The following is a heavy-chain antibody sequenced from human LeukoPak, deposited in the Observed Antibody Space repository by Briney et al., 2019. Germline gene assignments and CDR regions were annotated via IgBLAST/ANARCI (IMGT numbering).Heavy chain of an antibody. Sequence: ASVKVSCKASGYTFTGYYMHWVRQAPGQGLEWMGWINPNTGNPTYAQGFTGRFVFSLDTSVSTAYLQISSLKAEDTAVYYCARAYQPLGELPLPDYWGQGTLVTVSS. CDR3: ARAYQPLGELPLPDY. V-gene: IGHV7-4-1*02. CDR2: INPNTGNP. CDR1: GYTFTGYY. D-gene: IGHD3-16*02. J-gene: IGHJ4*02.